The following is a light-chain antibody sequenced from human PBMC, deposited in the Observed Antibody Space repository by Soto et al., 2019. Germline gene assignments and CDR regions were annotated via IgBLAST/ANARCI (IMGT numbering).Light chain of an antibody. V-gene: IGKV3-20*01. Sequence: EIVLTQSPSTLSLSPGQRATLSCRASQSVGSSYLAWYQQKPGQAPRLLIYDVSTRATGIPDRFSGSGSGTDCTLTISRLESEDFAVYYCQRYGTSPPWTFGQGTKVEIK. CDR1: QSVGSSY. J-gene: IGKJ1*01. CDR3: QRYGTSPPWT. CDR2: DVS.